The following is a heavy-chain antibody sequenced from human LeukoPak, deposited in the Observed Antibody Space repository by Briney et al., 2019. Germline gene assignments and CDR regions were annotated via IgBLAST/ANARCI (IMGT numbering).Heavy chain of an antibody. Sequence: PGRSLRLSCASGFTFTTYSLNWVRQAPGKGLEWVSSISSTSSYIYYADSVKGRFTLSRDNAKNSIYLQMDSLRAEDTAVYYCTSRGDFWSGYWAMNVWGQGTTVIVSS. CDR2: ISSTSSYI. D-gene: IGHD3-3*01. V-gene: IGHV3-21*01. J-gene: IGHJ6*02. CDR3: TSRGDFWSGYWAMNV. CDR1: GFTFTTYS.